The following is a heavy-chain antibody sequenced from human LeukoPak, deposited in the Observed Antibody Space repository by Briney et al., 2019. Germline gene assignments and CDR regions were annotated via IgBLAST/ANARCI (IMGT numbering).Heavy chain of an antibody. D-gene: IGHD2-2*02. CDR1: GFTFSSYA. CDR2: MSYDGSNK. J-gene: IGHJ4*02. V-gene: IGHV3-30*04. CDR3: VRAHGTYTPLGY. Sequence: GGSLRLSCAASGFTFSSYAMHWVRQAPGKGLEWVAVMSYDGSNKYYADPAKGRFTISRDNTKRSLVLQMNSLRAEDTAVYYCVRAHGTYTPLGYWGQGILVTVSS.